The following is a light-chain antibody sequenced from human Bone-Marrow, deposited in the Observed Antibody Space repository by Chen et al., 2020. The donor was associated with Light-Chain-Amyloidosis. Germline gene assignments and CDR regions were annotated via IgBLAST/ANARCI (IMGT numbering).Light chain of an antibody. Sequence: QSALTQPASVSGSPGQSITISCTGTSRDIGTFNYVYWYQQHPGKAPQLIIFEVSNRPSGVSDRFSGSKSGNTASLTISGLQPGDEADFYCSSYTSTTTDVIFGGGTKLTVL. CDR2: EVS. CDR1: SRDIGTFNY. CDR3: SSYTSTTTDVI. V-gene: IGLV2-14*01. J-gene: IGLJ2*01.